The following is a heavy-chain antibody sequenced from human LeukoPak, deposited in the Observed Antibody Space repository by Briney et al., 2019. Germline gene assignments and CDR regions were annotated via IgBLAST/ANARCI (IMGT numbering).Heavy chain of an antibody. CDR3: ASDQEREYSGYDPLDY. D-gene: IGHD5-12*01. V-gene: IGHV3-74*03. J-gene: IGHJ4*02. CDR1: GFTFKTYW. CDR2: INGDGTTT. Sequence: GGSLRLSCGASGFTFKTYWMHWVRQTPGEGLVWVSGINGDGTTTTYMDSVKGRFTISRDNAKNTLYLQMNSLRAEDTAVYYCASDQEREYSGYDPLDYWGQGTLVTVSS.